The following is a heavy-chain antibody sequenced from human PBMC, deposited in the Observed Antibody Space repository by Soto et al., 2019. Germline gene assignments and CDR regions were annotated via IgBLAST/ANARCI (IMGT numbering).Heavy chain of an antibody. D-gene: IGHD4-17*01. V-gene: IGHV3-15*01. CDR3: SFQESTTVTTFEY. CDR2: IKSKIDGGTT. CDR1: GCSFNNAW. Sequence: GGSLRLSCEASGCSFNNAWMSWIRQAPGKGLEWVGRIKSKIDGGTTDYAAPVKGRFTISRDDSKNTLYLQMNSLKTEDTAVYYCSFQESTTVTTFEYWGHGTLVTVSS. J-gene: IGHJ4*01.